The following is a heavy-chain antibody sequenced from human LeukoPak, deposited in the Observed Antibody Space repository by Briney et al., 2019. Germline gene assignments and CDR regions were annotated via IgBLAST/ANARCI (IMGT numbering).Heavy chain of an antibody. D-gene: IGHD2-2*01. J-gene: IGHJ6*04. CDR1: GFTFSSYA. CDR2: ISGSGGST. V-gene: IGHV3-23*01. CDR3: ARESEIVVVPAATMDV. Sequence: EGSLRLSCAASGFTFSSYAMSWVRQAPGKGLEWVSAISGSGGSTYYADSVKGRFTISRDNSKNTLYLQMNSLRAEDTAVYYCARESEIVVVPAATMDVWGKGTTDTVSS.